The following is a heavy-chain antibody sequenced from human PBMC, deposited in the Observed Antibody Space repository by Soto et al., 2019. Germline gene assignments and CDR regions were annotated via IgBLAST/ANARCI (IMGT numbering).Heavy chain of an antibody. CDR3: AKGVVAAATNRPSDY. CDR1: GFTFSSYA. V-gene: IGHV3-23*01. CDR2: ISVSGDIT. D-gene: IGHD2-15*01. J-gene: IGHJ4*02. Sequence: PGGSLRLSCAASGFTFSSYAMSWVRQAPGKGLEWVSIISVSGDITYYADSVKGRFTISRDNSKNTLYLQMNSLRAEDTALYYCAKGVVAAATNRPSDYWGRGTLVTVSS.